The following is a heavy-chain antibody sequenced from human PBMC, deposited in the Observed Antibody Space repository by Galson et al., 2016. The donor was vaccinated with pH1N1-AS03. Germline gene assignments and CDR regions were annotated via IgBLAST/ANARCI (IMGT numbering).Heavy chain of an antibody. V-gene: IGHV3-9*01. CDR1: GFTFDNYA. J-gene: IGHJ4*02. Sequence: SLRLSCAASGFTFDNYAIHWVRQAPGKGLERVAGISWNSGSIGYADSVKGRFTISRDNAKNSLFLQMNSLRAEDTAFYYRARWDGIAEAGAGFDFWGQGTLVTVSS. D-gene: IGHD6-19*01. CDR2: ISWNSGSI. CDR3: ARWDGIAEAGAGFDF.